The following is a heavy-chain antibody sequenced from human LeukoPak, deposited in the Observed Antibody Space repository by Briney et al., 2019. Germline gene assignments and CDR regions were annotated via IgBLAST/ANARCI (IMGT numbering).Heavy chain of an antibody. V-gene: IGHV3-7*01. D-gene: IGHD1-26*01. J-gene: IGHJ4*02. CDR2: MREDATEI. Sequence: PGGSLRLSCAASGFPFDVQTMSWVRQAPGKGLDWVANMREDATEIHYADSVKGRFTISRDNPKNSLYLQMNSLRAEDTAVYYCARGGATRGRFENWGQGTLVTVSS. CDR1: GFPFDVQT. CDR3: ARGGATRGRFEN.